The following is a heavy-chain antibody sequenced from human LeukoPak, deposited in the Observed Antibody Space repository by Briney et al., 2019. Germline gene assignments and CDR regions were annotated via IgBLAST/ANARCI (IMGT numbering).Heavy chain of an antibody. CDR1: GFTFSSYA. J-gene: IGHJ5*02. D-gene: IGHD2-2*01. Sequence: GGSLRLSXAASGFTFSSYAMSWVRQAPGKGLEWVSAISGSGGSTYYADSVKGRFTISRDNSKNTLYLQMNSLRAEDTAVYYCAKDLWLNQLLPIPNWFDPWGQGTLVTVSS. CDR3: AKDLWLNQLLPIPNWFDP. CDR2: ISGSGGST. V-gene: IGHV3-23*01.